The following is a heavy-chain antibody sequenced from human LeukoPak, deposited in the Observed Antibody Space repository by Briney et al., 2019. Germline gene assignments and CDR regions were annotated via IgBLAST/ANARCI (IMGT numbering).Heavy chain of an antibody. CDR3: ARVVGLTGYSSSWYSGYYYYMDV. CDR1: GGTFSSYA. D-gene: IGHD6-13*01. Sequence: ASVKVSCKASGGTFSSYAISWVRQAPGQGLEWMGGIIPIFGTANYAQKFQDRVTITADKSTSTAYMELSSLRSEDTAVYYCARVVGLTGYSSSWYSGYYYYMDVWGKGTTVTVSS. V-gene: IGHV1-69*06. J-gene: IGHJ6*03. CDR2: IIPIFGTA.